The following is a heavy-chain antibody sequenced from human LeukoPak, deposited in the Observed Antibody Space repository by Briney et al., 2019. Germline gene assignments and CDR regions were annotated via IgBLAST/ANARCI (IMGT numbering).Heavy chain of an antibody. J-gene: IGHJ6*03. CDR3: ARAQGRAARQEPYYYYMDV. V-gene: IGHV1-8*03. CDR2: MNPNSGNT. CDR1: GYTFTSYD. Sequence: ASVKVSCKASGYTFTSYDINWVRQATGQGLEWTGWMNPNSGNTGYAQKFQGRVTITRNTSISTAYMELSSLRSEDTAVYYCARAQGRAARQEPYYYYMDVWGKGTTVTVSS. D-gene: IGHD6-6*01.